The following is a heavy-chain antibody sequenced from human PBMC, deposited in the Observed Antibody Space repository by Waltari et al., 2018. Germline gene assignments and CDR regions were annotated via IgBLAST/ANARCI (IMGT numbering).Heavy chain of an antibody. CDR2: INTGGNT. CDR3: AREVGGSRWFDP. V-gene: IGHV4-4*07. J-gene: IGHJ5*02. D-gene: IGHD3-16*01. Sequence: QVQLQESGPGLVKTSETLSLTCPVSGGSISTYYWTWLRQPAGKGLEWIGRINTGGNTNHNPSLKSRVTMSVDTSKNQFSLTLSSVTAADTAVYYCAREVGGSRWFDPWGQGTLVTVSS. CDR1: GGSISTYY.